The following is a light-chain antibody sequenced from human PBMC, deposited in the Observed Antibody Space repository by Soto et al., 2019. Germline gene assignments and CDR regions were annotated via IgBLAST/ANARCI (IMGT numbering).Light chain of an antibody. V-gene: IGKV3-20*01. CDR3: QQYAESPVT. Sequence: EIVLTQSPATLSLSPGDRATLSCRASQPVTSNYLVWYHHKPGQPPRLLISGASRRATGIPDRFSGWGSGTDFTLTISRLEPEDFGVYYCQQYAESPVTFGPGTKVEIK. CDR1: QPVTSNY. J-gene: IGKJ3*01. CDR2: GAS.